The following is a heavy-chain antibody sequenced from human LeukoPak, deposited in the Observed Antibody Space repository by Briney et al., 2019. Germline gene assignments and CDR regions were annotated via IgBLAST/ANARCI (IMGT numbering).Heavy chain of an antibody. J-gene: IGHJ6*03. V-gene: IGHV3-7*01. CDR2: IKQDGSEK. D-gene: IGHD6-6*01. Sequence: GGSLRLSCAASGFTFSSYWMSWVRQAPGKGLEWVANIKQDGSEKYYVDSVKGRFTISRDNAKNSLYLQMNSLRAEDTAVYYCARKRIAARIYPYYMDVWGKGTTVTVSS. CDR1: GFTFSSYW. CDR3: ARKRIAARIYPYYMDV.